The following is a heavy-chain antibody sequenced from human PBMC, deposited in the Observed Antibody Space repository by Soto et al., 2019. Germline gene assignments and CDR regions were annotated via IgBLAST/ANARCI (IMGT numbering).Heavy chain of an antibody. D-gene: IGHD6-13*01. J-gene: IGHJ4*02. V-gene: IGHV4-39*01. Sequence: SETLSLTCTVSGDSISSSSHYWGWIRQPPGKGLEWIGSIYYSGTTHYNPSLKSRVIITGDSPKNQSSLKVNSVTAADTAVYYCARQIASSCDSFDYWGQGALVTVSS. CDR1: GDSISSSSHY. CDR2: IYYSGTT. CDR3: ARQIASSCDSFDY.